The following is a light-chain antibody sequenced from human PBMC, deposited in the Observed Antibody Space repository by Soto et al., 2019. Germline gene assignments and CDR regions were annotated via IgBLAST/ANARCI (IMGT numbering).Light chain of an antibody. Sequence: QAVVTQSPSASASLGASVKLTCTRSSGHSNYAIAWHQQQPEKGPRYLMKVNSDGSHRKGDGIPDRFSGSSSGAQRYLTISSLQSEDEADYYCQTWGTGIRVFGTGTKLTVL. CDR3: QTWGTGIRV. J-gene: IGLJ1*01. V-gene: IGLV4-69*01. CDR1: SGHSNYA. CDR2: VNSDGSH.